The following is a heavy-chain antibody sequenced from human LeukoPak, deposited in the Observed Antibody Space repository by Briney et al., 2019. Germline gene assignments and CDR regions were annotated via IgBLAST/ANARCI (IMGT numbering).Heavy chain of an antibody. CDR2: IIPILGIA. CDR1: GGTFSSYA. Sequence: SVKVSCKASGGTFSSYAISRVRQAPGQGLEWMGRIIPILGIANYAQKFQGRVTITADKSTSTAYMELSSLRSEDTAVYYCVHSSGYYQNNWFDPWGQGTLVTVSS. V-gene: IGHV1-69*04. D-gene: IGHD3-22*01. CDR3: VHSSGYYQNNWFDP. J-gene: IGHJ5*02.